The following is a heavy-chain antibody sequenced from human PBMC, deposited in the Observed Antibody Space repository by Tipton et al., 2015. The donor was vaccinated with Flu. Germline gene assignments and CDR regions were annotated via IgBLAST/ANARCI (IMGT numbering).Heavy chain of an antibody. CDR2: INHSGST. CDR1: GGSFSGYY. D-gene: IGHD3-3*01. V-gene: IGHV4-34*01. CDR3: AREWLVFPGWFDP. Sequence: TLSLTCAVYGGSFSGYYWSWIRQPPGKGLEWIGEINHSGSTNYNPSLKSRVTISVDTSKNQFSLKLSSVTAADTAVYYCAREWLVFPGWFDPWGQGTLVTVSS. J-gene: IGHJ5*02.